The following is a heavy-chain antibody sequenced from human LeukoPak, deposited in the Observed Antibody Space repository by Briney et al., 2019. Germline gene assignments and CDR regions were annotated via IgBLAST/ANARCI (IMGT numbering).Heavy chain of an antibody. CDR1: EFTFSNYW. V-gene: IGHV3-7*01. D-gene: IGHD5-12*01. Sequence: GGSLRLSCAASEFTFSNYWMSWFRLAPGKGLEWVANIKGDGSDKRYVDSVRGRFTISRDNAKNSLYLQMNSLRAEDTAIYYCARYLNSGPADYWGQGSLVTVSS. J-gene: IGHJ4*02. CDR3: ARYLNSGPADY. CDR2: IKGDGSDK.